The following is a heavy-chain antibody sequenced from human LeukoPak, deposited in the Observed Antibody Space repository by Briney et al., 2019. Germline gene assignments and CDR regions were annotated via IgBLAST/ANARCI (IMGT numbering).Heavy chain of an antibody. CDR2: ISRDGLDT. J-gene: IGHJ4*02. CDR3: ARERREVAAALFDY. CDR1: EFTFSTYA. D-gene: IGHD6-13*01. Sequence: GGSLRLSCAASEFTFSTYAMHWVRQAPGKGPEWVAVISRDGLDTYYADSVRGRFTISRDNAKNSLYLQMNSLRAEDTAVYYCARERREVAAALFDYWGQGTLVTVSS. V-gene: IGHV3-30*04.